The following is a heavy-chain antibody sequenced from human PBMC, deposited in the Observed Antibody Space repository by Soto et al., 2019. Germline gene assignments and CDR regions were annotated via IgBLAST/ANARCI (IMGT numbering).Heavy chain of an antibody. CDR2: ISGDGFTT. V-gene: IGHV3-74*01. CDR3: ARGHTQLYSGYDLVDF. D-gene: IGHD5-12*01. CDR1: GFTFSGYW. J-gene: IGHJ4*02. Sequence: EVQLVESGGGLVQPGGSLRLSCAASGFTFSGYWMHWVRQVPGEGLLWVSRISGDGFTTNYAGSVRGRFTISRDNAKNTLYLQMNSLRAEDTAVYYCARGHTQLYSGYDLVDFWGQGTLVTVSS.